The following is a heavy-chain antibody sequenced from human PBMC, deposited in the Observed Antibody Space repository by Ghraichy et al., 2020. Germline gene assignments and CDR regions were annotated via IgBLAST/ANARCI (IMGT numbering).Heavy chain of an antibody. CDR1: GFTFSSYA. D-gene: IGHD2-2*01. CDR2: VSGGAGST. CDR3: AKEDCSSTSCSQKSDY. V-gene: IGHV3-23*01. J-gene: IGHJ4*02. Sequence: GGSLRLSCAASGFTFSSYAMSWVRQAPGKGLEWVSAVSGGAGSTYYADSVKGRFTISRDNSKNTLYLQMNSLRAEDTAVYYCAKEDCSSTSCSQKSDYWGQGTLVTVSS.